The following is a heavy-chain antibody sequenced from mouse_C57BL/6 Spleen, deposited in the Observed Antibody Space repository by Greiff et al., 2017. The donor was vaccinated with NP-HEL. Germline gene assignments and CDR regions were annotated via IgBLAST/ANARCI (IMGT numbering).Heavy chain of an antibody. CDR2: INPNNGGT. V-gene: IGHV1-26*01. D-gene: IGHD2-2*01. CDR3: AREGVRGYDYCDY. CDR1: GYTFTDYY. Sequence: EVQLQQSGPELVKPGASVKISCKASGYTFTDYYMNWVKQSHGKSLEWIGDINPNNGGTSYNQKFKGKATLTVDKSSSTAYMELRSLTSEDSAVYYCAREGVRGYDYCDYWGQGTTLTVSS. J-gene: IGHJ2*01.